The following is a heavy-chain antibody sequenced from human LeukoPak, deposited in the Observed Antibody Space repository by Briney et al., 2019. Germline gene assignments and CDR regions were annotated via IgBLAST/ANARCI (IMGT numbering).Heavy chain of an antibody. Sequence: SETLSLTCTVSGGSISSSTYYWGWIRQPPGRGLEWIGIIHYSGSTYYNPSLKSRVTISVDTSKNQFSLKLSSVTAADTAVYYCARHGDPKKWKIAVVYYFDYWGQGTLVTVSS. CDR1: GGSISSSTYY. CDR3: ARHGDPKKWKIAVVYYFDY. CDR2: IHYSGST. J-gene: IGHJ4*02. V-gene: IGHV4-39*01. D-gene: IGHD6-19*01.